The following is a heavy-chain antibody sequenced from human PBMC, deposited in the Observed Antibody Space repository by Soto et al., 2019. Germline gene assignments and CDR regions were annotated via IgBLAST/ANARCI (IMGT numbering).Heavy chain of an antibody. CDR3: ARFAVGATFAY. CDR2: ISSSSSTI. D-gene: IGHD1-26*01. CDR1: GFTFSSYG. V-gene: IGHV3-48*01. Sequence: PGGSLRLSCAASGFTFSSYGVHWVRQAPGKGLEWVSYISSSSSTIYYADSVKGRFTISRDNAKNSLYLQMNSLRAEDTAVYYCARFAVGATFAYWGQGTLVTVSS. J-gene: IGHJ4*02.